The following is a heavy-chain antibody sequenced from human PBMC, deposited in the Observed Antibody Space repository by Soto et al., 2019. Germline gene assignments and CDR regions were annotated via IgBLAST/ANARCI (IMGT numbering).Heavy chain of an antibody. CDR2: INHSGST. J-gene: IGHJ6*02. CDR3: ARVSGIYYYGMDV. CDR1: GGSFSGYY. Sequence: QVQLQQWGAGLLKPSETLSLTCAVYGGSFSGYYWSWIRQPPGKGREWIGEINHSGSTNDTPSLMSRVTISVDTSKNHVSLKLSSVTAADTAVYYCARVSGIYYYGMDVWGQGTTVTVSS. V-gene: IGHV4-34*01. D-gene: IGHD3-10*01.